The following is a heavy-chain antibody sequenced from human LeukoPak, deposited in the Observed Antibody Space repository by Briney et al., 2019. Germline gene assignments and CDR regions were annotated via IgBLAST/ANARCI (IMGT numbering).Heavy chain of an antibody. V-gene: IGHV3-33*01. D-gene: IGHD4-11*01. Sequence: PGGSLRLSCAASGFTFNDYGMHWVRQAPDKGLEWGAVIWYDGSNQYYADSVKGRFTISRDNSENTLYLQMNSLRAEDTAVYYCARTNERYSNYNLFDYWGQGTLVTVSS. J-gene: IGHJ4*02. CDR3: ARTNERYSNYNLFDY. CDR1: GFTFNDYG. CDR2: IWYDGSNQ.